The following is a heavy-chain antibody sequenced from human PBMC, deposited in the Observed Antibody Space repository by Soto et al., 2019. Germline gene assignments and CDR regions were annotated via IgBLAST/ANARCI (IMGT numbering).Heavy chain of an antibody. D-gene: IGHD5-18*01. J-gene: IGHJ2*01. CDR1: GYTFTSYG. CDR3: ARDRGNGYPKPYWYFDL. Sequence: QVQLVQSGAEVKKPGASVKVSCKASGYTFTSYGISWVRQAPGQGLEWMGWISAYNGNTNYAQKLQGRVTMTTDTATSTAYMELRSLRSDDTAVYYCARDRGNGYPKPYWYFDLWGRGTLVTVSS. CDR2: ISAYNGNT. V-gene: IGHV1-18*01.